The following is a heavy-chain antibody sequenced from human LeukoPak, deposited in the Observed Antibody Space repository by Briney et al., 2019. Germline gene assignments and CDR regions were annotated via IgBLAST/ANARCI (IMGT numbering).Heavy chain of an antibody. CDR1: GFTFSDYY. V-gene: IGHV3-11*01. CDR2: ISSSGSTI. D-gene: IGHD3-10*01. J-gene: IGHJ4*02. CDR3: ARDAGLLWFGETIDY. Sequence: PGGSLRLPCAASGFTFSDYYMSWIRQAPGKGLEWVSYISSSGSTIYYADSVKGRFTISRDHAKNSLYLQMNSLRAEDTAVYYCARDAGLLWFGETIDYWGQGTLVTVSS.